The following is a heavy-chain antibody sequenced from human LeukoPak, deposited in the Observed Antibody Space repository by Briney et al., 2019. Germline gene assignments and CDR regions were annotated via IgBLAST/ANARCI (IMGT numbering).Heavy chain of an antibody. Sequence: SGPALVKPTQTLTLTCTFSGFSLSTSGMCVSWIXXXPGKALEWLALIDWDDDKYYSTSLKTRLTISKDTSKNQVVLTMTNMDPVDTATYYCARIRDSSSWLWPYGMDVWGKGTTVTVSS. J-gene: IGHJ6*04. D-gene: IGHD6-13*01. CDR3: ARIRDSSSWLWPYGMDV. CDR1: GFSLSTSGMC. CDR2: IDWDDDK. V-gene: IGHV2-70*01.